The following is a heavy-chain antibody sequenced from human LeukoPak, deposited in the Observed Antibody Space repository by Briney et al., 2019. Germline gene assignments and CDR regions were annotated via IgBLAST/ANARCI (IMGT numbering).Heavy chain of an antibody. D-gene: IGHD5-12*01. CDR3: ARGDIVATLD. Sequence: RAGGSLRLSCAVSGFTFSTYAMSWVRQAPGKGLEWVSAISGSGGSTYYADSVKGRFTISRDNSKKTLYLQMNSLRAEDTAVYYCARGDIVATLDWGQGTLVTVSS. J-gene: IGHJ4*02. V-gene: IGHV3-23*01. CDR1: GFTFSTYA. CDR2: ISGSGGST.